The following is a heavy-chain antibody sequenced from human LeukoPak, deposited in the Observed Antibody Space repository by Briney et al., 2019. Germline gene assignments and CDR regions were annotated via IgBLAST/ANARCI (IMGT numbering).Heavy chain of an antibody. CDR3: ARDRYDFWSGYSLNWFDP. V-gene: IGHV3-48*03. CDR1: GFTYSSYE. Sequence: PGGSLRLSCAASGFTYSSYEMNWVRQAPGKGLEWVSYISSSGSTIYYADTVKGRFTISRDNAKNSLNLQMNSLRAEDTAVYYCARDRYDFWSGYSLNWFDPWGQGTLVTVSS. J-gene: IGHJ5*02. D-gene: IGHD3-3*01. CDR2: ISSSGSTI.